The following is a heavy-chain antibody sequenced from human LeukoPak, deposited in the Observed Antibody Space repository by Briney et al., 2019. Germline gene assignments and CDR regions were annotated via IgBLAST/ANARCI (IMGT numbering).Heavy chain of an antibody. CDR2: ISGSGGST. D-gene: IGHD6-19*01. J-gene: IGHJ4*02. CDR1: GFTCSSYA. V-gene: IGHV3-23*01. Sequence: PGGSLRLSCAASGFTCSSYAMSLVRQAPGKGLEWVSAISGSGGSTYYADSVKGRFTISSDNSKNTLHLQMNSLRAEDTAVYYCAKKTSIAVAGTSVDYWGQGTLVTVSS. CDR3: AKKTSIAVAGTSVDY.